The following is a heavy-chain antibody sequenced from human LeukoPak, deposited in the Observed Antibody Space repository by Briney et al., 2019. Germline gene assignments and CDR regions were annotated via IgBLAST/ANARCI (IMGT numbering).Heavy chain of an antibody. CDR1: GGSISNYY. V-gene: IGHV4-59*01. J-gene: IGHJ4*02. CDR2: IYSSGST. CDR3: AREGSTNILDY. Sequence: SETLSLTCTVSGGSISNYYWSWIRQPPGKGLEWIGYIYSSGSTNYNPSLKSRVTISVDTSKNQFSLKLSSVTAAATAVYYCAREGSTNILDYWGQGTLVTVSS. D-gene: IGHD2-2*01.